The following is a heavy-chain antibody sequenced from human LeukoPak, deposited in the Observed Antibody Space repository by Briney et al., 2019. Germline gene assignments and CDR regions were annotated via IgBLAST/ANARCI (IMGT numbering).Heavy chain of an antibody. D-gene: IGHD3-10*01. CDR3: ARARVVRGAFRFDP. V-gene: IGHV4-30-2*01. J-gene: IGHJ5*02. CDR2: IYHSGST. Sequence: SQTLSLTCAVSGGSISSGGYSWSWVRQPPGKGLGWIGYIYHSGSTYYNPSLKSRVTISVDRSKNQFSLKLSSVTAADTAVYYCARARVVRGAFRFDPWGQGTLVTVSS. CDR1: GGSISSGGYS.